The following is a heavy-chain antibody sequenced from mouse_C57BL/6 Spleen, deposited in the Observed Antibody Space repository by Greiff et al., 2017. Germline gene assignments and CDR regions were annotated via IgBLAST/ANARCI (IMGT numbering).Heavy chain of an antibody. CDR2: IYPGDGDT. D-gene: IGHD3-2*02. J-gene: IGHJ2*01. V-gene: IGHV1-80*01. Sequence: LLESGAELVKPGASVKISCKASGSAFSSYWMNWVKQRPGKGLEWIGQIYPGDGDTNYNGKFKGKATLTADKSSSTAYMQLSSLTSEDSAVYFCARSRAAQVYFDYWGQGTTLTVSS. CDR3: ARSRAAQVYFDY. CDR1: GSAFSSYW.